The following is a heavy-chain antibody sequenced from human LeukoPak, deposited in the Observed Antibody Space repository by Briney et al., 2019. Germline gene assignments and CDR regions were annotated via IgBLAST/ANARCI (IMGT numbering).Heavy chain of an antibody. J-gene: IGHJ4*02. CDR1: GYTFTSYG. D-gene: IGHD3-22*01. Sequence: AASVKVSCKASGYTFTSYGISWVRQAPGQGLEWMGWISAYNGNTNYAQKLQGRVTMTTDTSTSTAYMELRSLRSDDTAVYYCARDPSSYYYDSSDFDYWGQGTLVTVSS. V-gene: IGHV1-18*01. CDR2: ISAYNGNT. CDR3: ARDPSSYYYDSSDFDY.